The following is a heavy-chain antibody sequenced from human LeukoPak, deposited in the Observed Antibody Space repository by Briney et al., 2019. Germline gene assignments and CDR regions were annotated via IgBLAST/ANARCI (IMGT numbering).Heavy chain of an antibody. Sequence: SSETLSLTCTVSGGSISSYYWSWIRQPPGKGLEWIGYIYYSGSTNYNPSLKSRVTISVDTSKNQFPLKLSSVTAADTAVYYCATARDIVATIFDYWGQGTLVTVSS. CDR2: IYYSGST. CDR3: ATARDIVATIFDY. D-gene: IGHD5-12*01. V-gene: IGHV4-59*01. J-gene: IGHJ4*02. CDR1: GGSISSYY.